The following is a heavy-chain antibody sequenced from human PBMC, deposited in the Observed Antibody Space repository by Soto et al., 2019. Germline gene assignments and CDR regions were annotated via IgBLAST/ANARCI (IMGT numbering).Heavy chain of an antibody. D-gene: IGHD3-10*01. CDR2: IIPIFGTA. CDR1: GGTFSSYA. Sequence: SVKVSCKASGGTFSSYAISWVRQAPGQGLEWMGGIIPIFGTANYAQKFQGRVTITADESTSTAYMELSSLRSEDTAVYYCARDRGDGYNYFDYWGQGTLVTVSS. J-gene: IGHJ4*02. V-gene: IGHV1-69*13. CDR3: ARDRGDGYNYFDY.